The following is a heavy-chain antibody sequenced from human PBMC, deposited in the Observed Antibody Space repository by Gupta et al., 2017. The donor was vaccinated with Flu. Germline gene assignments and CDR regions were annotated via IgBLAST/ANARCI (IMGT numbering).Heavy chain of an antibody. Sequence: EVQLVASGGDLVQPGGSLRLSCAASGFTFSSYWMSWVRQAPGKGLEWVANIKQDGSEKYYVDSVKGRFTISRDNAKNSLYLQMNSLRAEDTAVYYCARGVTTGIDYMDVWGKGTTVTVSS. J-gene: IGHJ6*03. CDR1: GFTFSSYW. CDR2: IKQDGSEK. CDR3: ARGVTTGIDYMDV. V-gene: IGHV3-7*04. D-gene: IGHD4-11*01.